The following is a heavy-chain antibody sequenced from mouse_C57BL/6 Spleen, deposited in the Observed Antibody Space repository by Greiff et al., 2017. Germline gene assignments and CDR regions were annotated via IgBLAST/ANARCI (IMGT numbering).Heavy chain of an antibody. V-gene: IGHV5-17*01. CDR3: ARPSMVTTPYYYAMDY. CDR1: GFTFSDYG. J-gene: IGHJ4*01. Sequence: EVQRVESGGGLVKPGGSLKLSCAASGFTFSDYGMHWVRQAPEKGLEWVAYISSGSSTIYYADTVKGRFTISRDNAKNTLFLQMTSLRSEDTAMYYCARPSMVTTPYYYAMDYWGQGTSVTVSS. CDR2: ISSGSSTI. D-gene: IGHD2-3*01.